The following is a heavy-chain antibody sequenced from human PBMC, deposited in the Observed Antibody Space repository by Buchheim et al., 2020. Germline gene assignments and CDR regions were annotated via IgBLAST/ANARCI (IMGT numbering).Heavy chain of an antibody. V-gene: IGHV3-30*18. D-gene: IGHD6-13*01. J-gene: IGHJ6*02. CDR1: GFTFSSYG. CDR2: ISYDGSNK. CDR3: AKDLIAAAGLYYYYYGMDV. Sequence: QVQLVESGGGVVQPGRSLRLSCAASGFTFSSYGMHWVRQAPGKGLEWVAVISYDGSNKYYADSVKGRFTISRDNSKNTLYLQMSSLRAEDTAVYYCAKDLIAAAGLYYYYYGMDVWGQGTT.